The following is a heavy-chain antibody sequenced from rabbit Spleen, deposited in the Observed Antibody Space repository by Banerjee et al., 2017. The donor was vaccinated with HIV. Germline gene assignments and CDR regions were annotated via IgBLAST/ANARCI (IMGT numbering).Heavy chain of an antibody. J-gene: IGHJ4*01. CDR3: VRDLSSGWGGVYYFNF. D-gene: IGHD4-1*01. CDR2: IYTTSGSS. V-gene: IGHV1S43*01. CDR1: GIDFSTYYY. Sequence: QQQLEESGGGLVKPGGTLTLTCKASGIDFSTYYYMCWVRQAPGKGLELIACIYTTSGSSWYASWVNGRFTISKTSSTTVTLQVTRLTAADTATYFCVRDLSSGWGGVYYFNFWGQGTLVTVS.